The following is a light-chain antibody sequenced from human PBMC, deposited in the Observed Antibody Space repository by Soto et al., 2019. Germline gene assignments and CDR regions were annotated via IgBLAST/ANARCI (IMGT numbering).Light chain of an antibody. CDR1: SGHSSYA. CDR2: LNSDGSH. V-gene: IGLV4-69*01. Sequence: QSVLTQSPSASASLGASVKLTCTLSSGHSSYAIAWHQQQPEKGPRYLMKLNSDGSHSKGDGIPDRFSGSSSGAERYLTISSLQSEDEADYYCQTWGTGMGVFGTGTKVTVL. J-gene: IGLJ1*01. CDR3: QTWGTGMGV.